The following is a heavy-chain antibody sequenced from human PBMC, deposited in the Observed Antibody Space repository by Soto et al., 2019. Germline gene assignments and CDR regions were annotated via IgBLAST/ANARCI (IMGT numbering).Heavy chain of an antibody. J-gene: IGHJ4*02. CDR2: IFSNGRT. CDR3: ARGGDNSPWYYSL. CDR1: GGSMNNNY. V-gene: IGHV4-59*01. Sequence: SETLSLTCTVSGGSMNNNYWSWVRQPPGRGLEWIGYIFSNGRTNYNPSLESRVTISVDTSKNQLSLKLTSVTAADTAVYYCARGGDNSPWYYSLWGQGTLVTVSS. D-gene: IGHD3-16*01.